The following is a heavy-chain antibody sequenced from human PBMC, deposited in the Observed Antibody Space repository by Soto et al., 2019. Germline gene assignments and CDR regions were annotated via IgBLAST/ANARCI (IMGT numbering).Heavy chain of an antibody. V-gene: IGHV3-15*07. CDR3: TSSHASSTSLIHYYYYYYGMDV. CDR1: GFTFSNAW. CDR2: IKSKTDGGTT. J-gene: IGHJ6*02. Sequence: GGSLRLSCAASGFTFSNAWMNWVRQAPGKGLEWVGRIKSKTDGGTTDYAAPVKGRFTISRDDSKNTLYLQMNSLKTEDTAVYYCTSSHASSTSLIHYYYYYYGMDVWGQGTTVTVSS. D-gene: IGHD2-2*01.